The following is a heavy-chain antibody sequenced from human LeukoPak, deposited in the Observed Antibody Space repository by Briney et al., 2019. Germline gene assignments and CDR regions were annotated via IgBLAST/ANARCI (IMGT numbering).Heavy chain of an antibody. V-gene: IGHV3-66*01. CDR2: IYSDGST. CDR1: GFTVSNNW. D-gene: IGHD2-2*01. CDR3: ARDPSAVRANTYA. Sequence: GGSLRLSCAASGFTVSNNWMNWVRQAPGKGLEWVSLIYSDGSTHYADSVKGRFTISRDHSKNTLYLQTNSLRAEDTAVYYCARDPSAVRANTYAWGQGTLVTVSS. J-gene: IGHJ5*02.